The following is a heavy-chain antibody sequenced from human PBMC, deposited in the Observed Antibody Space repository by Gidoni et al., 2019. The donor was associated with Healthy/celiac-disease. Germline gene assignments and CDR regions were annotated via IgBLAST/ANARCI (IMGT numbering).Heavy chain of an antibody. J-gene: IGHJ6*02. V-gene: IGHV3-48*02. Sequence: EVQLVESGGGLVQPGGSLRLSCSASGFTFSSYSMNWVRQAPGKVLEWVSYISSSSSTIYYADSVEGRFTISRDNAKNSLYLQMNSLRDEDTAVYYCARVGYQRYYYYYGMDVWGQGTTVTVSS. CDR2: ISSSSSTI. D-gene: IGHD2-2*01. CDR1: GFTFSSYS. CDR3: ARVGYQRYYYYYGMDV.